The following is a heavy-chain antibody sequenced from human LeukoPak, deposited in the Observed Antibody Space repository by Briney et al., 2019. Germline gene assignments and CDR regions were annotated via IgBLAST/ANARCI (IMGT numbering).Heavy chain of an antibody. CDR2: IYYSGST. D-gene: IGHD6-19*01. Sequence: PSETLSLTCTVSGGSISSSSYYWGWIRQPPGKGLEWIGSIYYSGSTYYNPSLKSRVTISVDTSKNQFSLKLSSVTAADTAVYYCAREVAVAGTSRFDYWGQGTLVTVSS. CDR3: AREVAVAGTSRFDY. V-gene: IGHV4-39*02. J-gene: IGHJ4*02. CDR1: GGSISSSSYY.